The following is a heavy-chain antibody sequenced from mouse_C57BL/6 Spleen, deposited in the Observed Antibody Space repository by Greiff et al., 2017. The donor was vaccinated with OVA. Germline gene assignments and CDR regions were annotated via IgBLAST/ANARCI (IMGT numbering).Heavy chain of an antibody. D-gene: IGHD1-1*01. CDR3: ARSRSYYFDY. CDR2: IDPSDSET. CDR1: GYTFTSYW. V-gene: IGHV1-52*01. J-gene: IGHJ2*01. Sequence: QVQLQQSGAELARPGASVKLSCKASGYTFTSYWMHWVKQRPIQGLEWIGNIDPSDSETHYNQKFKDKATLTVDKSSSTAYMQLSSLTSEDSAVYYCARSRSYYFDYWGQGTTLTVSS.